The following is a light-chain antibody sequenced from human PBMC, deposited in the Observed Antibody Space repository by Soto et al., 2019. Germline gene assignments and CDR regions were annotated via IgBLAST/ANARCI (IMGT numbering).Light chain of an antibody. V-gene: IGKV3-20*01. J-gene: IGKJ1*01. CDR3: QQYGSSPPWT. Sequence: EIVLRQSPGTQSLSPGERATLSCRASQSVSSSYLAWYQQKPGQAPRLLIYGASSRATGIPDRFSGSGSGTDFTLTISRLEPEDFAVYYCQQYGSSPPWTFGQGTKVEIK. CDR1: QSVSSSY. CDR2: GAS.